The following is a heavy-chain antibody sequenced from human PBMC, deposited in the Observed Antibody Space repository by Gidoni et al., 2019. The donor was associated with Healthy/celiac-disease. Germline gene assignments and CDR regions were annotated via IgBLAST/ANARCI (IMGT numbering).Heavy chain of an antibody. CDR1: GFTFSSYA. CDR2: ISYDGSNK. J-gene: IGHJ4*02. CDR3: ARDPDYYGSGSYFDY. D-gene: IGHD3-10*01. V-gene: IGHV3-30*04. Sequence: QVQLVESGGGVVQPGRSLRLSCAASGFTFSSYAMHWVRQAPGKGLEWVAVISYDGSNKYYADSVKGRFTISRDNSKNTLYLQMNSLRAEDTAVYYCARDPDYYGSGSYFDYWGQGTLVTVSS.